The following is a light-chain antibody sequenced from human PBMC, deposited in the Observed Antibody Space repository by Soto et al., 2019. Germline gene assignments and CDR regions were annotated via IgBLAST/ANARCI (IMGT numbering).Light chain of an antibody. CDR1: SSDVGGYNY. J-gene: IGLJ2*01. V-gene: IGLV2-14*01. Sequence: QSVLTQPASVSGSPGQSITISCTGTSSDVGGYNYVSWYQQHPGKVPKLMIYDGSNRPSGVSNRFSGSTSGNTASLTISGLPAEDEAAYYCRSYTSSSTLVFGGGTKLTVL. CDR3: RSYTSSSTLV. CDR2: DGS.